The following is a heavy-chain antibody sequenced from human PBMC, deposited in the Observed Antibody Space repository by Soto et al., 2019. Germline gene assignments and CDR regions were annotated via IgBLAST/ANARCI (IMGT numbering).Heavy chain of an antibody. V-gene: IGHV3-33*01. Sequence: QVQLVESGGGVVQPERSLRLSCVASRFTFSDYGMHWFRQAPGKVLEWVAVIWHDGLKKDYVDSVKGRFTVSSDNSKNTLYLQMNRLRVEYTATYYCARDRGADAPIDFWGQGTLVTVSS. CDR2: IWHDGLKK. J-gene: IGHJ4*02. CDR3: ARDRGADAPIDF. CDR1: RFTFSDYG.